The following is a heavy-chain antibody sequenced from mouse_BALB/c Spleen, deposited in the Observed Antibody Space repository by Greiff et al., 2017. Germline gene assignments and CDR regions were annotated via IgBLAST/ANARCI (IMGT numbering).Heavy chain of an antibody. CDR1: GYTFTSYT. J-gene: IGHJ1*01. V-gene: IGHV1-4*01. Sequence: QVQLKQSGAELARPGASVKMSCKASGYTFTSYTMHWVKQRPGQGLEWIGYINPSSGYTNYNQKFKDKATLTADKSSSTAYMQLSSLTSEDSAVYYCARSFITTVVDWYFDVWGAGTTVTVSS. D-gene: IGHD1-1*01. CDR2: INPSSGYT. CDR3: ARSFITTVVDWYFDV.